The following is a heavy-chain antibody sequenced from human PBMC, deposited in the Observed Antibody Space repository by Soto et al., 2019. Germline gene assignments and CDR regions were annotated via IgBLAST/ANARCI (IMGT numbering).Heavy chain of an antibody. Sequence: QVQLVQSGAEVKKPGSSVKLSCKASGGTFSSYTISWVRQAPGQGLEWMGGSIPVFGTAHYAQKFQGRVTMTADEATSTAYMELISLRSEDTAVYSCARAFPSVGGYHKGVGRRNYHCDLWGQGTLVTVSS. D-gene: IGHD3-10*01. J-gene: IGHJ5*02. CDR1: GGTFSSYT. CDR3: ARAFPSVGGYHKGVGRRNYHCDL. V-gene: IGHV1-69*01. CDR2: SIPVFGTA.